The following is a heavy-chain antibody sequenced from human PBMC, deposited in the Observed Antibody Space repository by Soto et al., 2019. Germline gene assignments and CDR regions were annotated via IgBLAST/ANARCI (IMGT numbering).Heavy chain of an antibody. Sequence: SETLSLTCTVSGGSISSYYWSWIRQPPGKGLEWIGYIYYSGSTNYNPSLKSRVTISVDTSKNQFSLKLSSVTAADTAVYYCARGSGSYYYADWFDPWGQRTLVTVSS. D-gene: IGHD3-10*01. CDR3: ARGSGSYYYADWFDP. CDR1: GGSISSYY. J-gene: IGHJ5*02. V-gene: IGHV4-59*01. CDR2: IYYSGST.